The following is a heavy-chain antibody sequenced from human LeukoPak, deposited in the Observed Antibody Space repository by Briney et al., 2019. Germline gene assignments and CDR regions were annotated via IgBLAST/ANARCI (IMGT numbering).Heavy chain of an antibody. CDR2: MSPNSGDT. CDR3: VRTPPNWGFDY. Sequence: ASVKVSCKASGYTFTSHDINWVRQATGQGLEWMGWMSPNSGDTGYAQKFQGRVTMTSDSSISTAYVELSSLRSEDTAIYYCVRTPPNWGFDYWGQGTLVTVSS. CDR1: GYTFTSHD. J-gene: IGHJ4*02. V-gene: IGHV1-8*01. D-gene: IGHD7-27*01.